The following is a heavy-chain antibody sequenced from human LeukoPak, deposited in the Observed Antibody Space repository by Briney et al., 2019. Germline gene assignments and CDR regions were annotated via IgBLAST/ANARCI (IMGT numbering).Heavy chain of an antibody. CDR2: IGTAGDT. V-gene: IGHV3-13*01. CDR3: ATSTAVAVPDAFDI. D-gene: IGHD6-19*01. Sequence: PGGSLRLSCAASGFTFSSYDMHWVRQATGKGLEWVSAIGTAGDTYYPGSVKGRFTISRENAKNTLYLQMNSLRAEDTAVYYCATSTAVAVPDAFDIWGQGTMVTVSS. J-gene: IGHJ3*02. CDR1: GFTFSSYD.